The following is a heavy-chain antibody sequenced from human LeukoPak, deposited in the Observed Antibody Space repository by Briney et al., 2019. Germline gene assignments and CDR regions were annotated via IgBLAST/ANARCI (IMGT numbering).Heavy chain of an antibody. V-gene: IGHV3-7*05. CDR3: ARPGRYDFWRDYYYYYGMDV. Sequence: GGSLRLSCAAAGFTFSSYWMSWVRQAPGKGLEWVANIKQDGSEKYYVDSVKGRFTISRDNAKNSLYLQMNSLRAEDTAVYYCARPGRYDFWRDYYYYYGMDVWGQGTTVTVSS. J-gene: IGHJ6*02. CDR2: IKQDGSEK. D-gene: IGHD3-3*01. CDR1: GFTFSSYW.